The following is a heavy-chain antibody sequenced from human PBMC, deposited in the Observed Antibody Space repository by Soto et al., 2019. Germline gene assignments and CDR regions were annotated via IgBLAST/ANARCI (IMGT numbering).Heavy chain of an antibody. J-gene: IGHJ5*02. CDR1: GGTFSSYA. V-gene: IGHV1-69*01. CDR3: ARSRQLVGWFDP. Sequence: QVKLVQSGAEVKKPGSSVKVSCKASGGTFSSYAISWVRQAPGHGLEWIGGIIPIFGTANYAQKFQGRVTITADESTSTAYMELSSLRSEDKAVYYGARSRQLVGWFDPWGQGTLVTVS. D-gene: IGHD6-6*01. CDR2: IIPIFGTA.